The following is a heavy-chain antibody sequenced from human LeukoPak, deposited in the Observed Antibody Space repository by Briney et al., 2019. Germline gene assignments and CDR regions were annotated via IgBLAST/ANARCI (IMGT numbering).Heavy chain of an antibody. CDR2: ISSDGTTI. CDR1: GLTVSSYE. Sequence: GGSLRLFCAASGLTVSSYEFYWVSQAPGKGLEWVSYISSDGTTIKYADSVKGRFTISRDDAKRSLYLQMNGLRADDMAIYYCGAARQYVGAFDIWGQGTVVTVS. D-gene: IGHD3-16*01. J-gene: IGHJ3*02. CDR3: GAARQYVGAFDI. V-gene: IGHV3-48*03.